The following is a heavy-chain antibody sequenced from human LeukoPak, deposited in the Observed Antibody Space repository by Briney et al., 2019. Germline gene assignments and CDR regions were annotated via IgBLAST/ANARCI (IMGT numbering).Heavy chain of an antibody. D-gene: IGHD5-12*01. V-gene: IGHV3-21*01. J-gene: IGHJ4*02. CDR2: ISSSSSYI. CDR3: AGAYSAYDPFDY. Sequence: GGSLRLSCAASGFTFSSYSMNWVRQAPGRGLEWVSSISSSSSYIYYADSVKGRFTISRDNAKNTVHLQMNSLRVEDTAIYFCAGAYSAYDPFDYWGQGILVTVSS. CDR1: GFTFSSYS.